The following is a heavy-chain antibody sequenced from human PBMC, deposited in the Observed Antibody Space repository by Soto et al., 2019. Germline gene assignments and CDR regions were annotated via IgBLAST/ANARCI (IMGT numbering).Heavy chain of an antibody. Sequence: KTSETLSLTCTVSGGSISSGDYYWSWIRQPPGKGLEWIGYIYYSGSTYYNPSLKSRVTISVDTSKNQFSLKLSSVTAADTAVYYCARGGGAKTFDIWGQGTMVTVSS. D-gene: IGHD1-26*01. CDR3: ARGGGAKTFDI. CDR1: GGSISSGDYY. CDR2: IYYSGST. V-gene: IGHV4-30-4*01. J-gene: IGHJ3*02.